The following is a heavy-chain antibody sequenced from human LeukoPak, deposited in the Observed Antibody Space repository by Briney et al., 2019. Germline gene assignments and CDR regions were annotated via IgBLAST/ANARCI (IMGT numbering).Heavy chain of an antibody. CDR3: ARSGPLCSSTSCYLYYFDY. J-gene: IGHJ4*02. D-gene: IGHD2-2*01. Sequence: SETLSLTCTVSGGSISSGDYYWSWIRQPPGKGLEWIGYIYYSGSTYYNPSLKSRVTLSVDTSKNQFSLKLSSVTAADTAVYYCARSGPLCSSTSCYLYYFDYWGQGTLVTVSS. CDR1: GGSISSGDYY. CDR2: IYYSGST. V-gene: IGHV4-30-4*08.